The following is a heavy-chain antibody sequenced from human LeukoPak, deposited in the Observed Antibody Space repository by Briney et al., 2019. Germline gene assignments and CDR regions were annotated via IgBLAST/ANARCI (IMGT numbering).Heavy chain of an antibody. CDR1: GGTFSSYA. CDR3: ARGPPSGSYDY. Sequence: ASVKVSCKASGGTFSSYAISWVRQAPGQGLEWMGGIIPIFGTANYTQKFQGRVTITADESTSTAYMELSSLRSEDTAVYYCARGPPSGSYDYWGQGTLVTVSS. D-gene: IGHD1-26*01. J-gene: IGHJ4*02. V-gene: IGHV1-69*13. CDR2: IIPIFGTA.